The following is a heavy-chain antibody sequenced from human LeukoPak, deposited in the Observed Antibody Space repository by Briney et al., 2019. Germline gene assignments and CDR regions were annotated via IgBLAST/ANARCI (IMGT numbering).Heavy chain of an antibody. J-gene: IGHJ6*03. CDR1: GYTLTELS. Sequence: ASVKVSCKVSGYTLTELSMHWVRQAPGKGLEWMGGFDPEDGETIYAQKCQGRVTMTEDTSTDTAYMELSSLRSEDTAVYYCATVQSSSDPWRFRYYYYYMDVWGKGTTVTVSS. CDR2: FDPEDGET. V-gene: IGHV1-24*01. D-gene: IGHD3-3*01. CDR3: ATVQSSSDPWRFRYYYYYMDV.